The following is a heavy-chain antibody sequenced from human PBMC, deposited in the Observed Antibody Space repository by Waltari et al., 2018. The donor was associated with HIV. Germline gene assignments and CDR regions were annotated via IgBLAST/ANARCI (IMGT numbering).Heavy chain of an antibody. Sequence: QAQLVQSGAEVKKPGASVKVSCKTSGYIFAKYSISWMRQTPGQGLEWMGWINPDNGETNVPQKFRGRVTLTTDTSTNTAYMEVTSLRSDDAAVYYCARSPAIYFSGSGNHPLFCDFWGQGTLVTVSS. V-gene: IGHV1-18*01. D-gene: IGHD3-10*01. CDR2: INPDNGET. CDR3: ARSPAIYFSGSGNHPLFCDF. J-gene: IGHJ4*02. CDR1: GYIFAKYS.